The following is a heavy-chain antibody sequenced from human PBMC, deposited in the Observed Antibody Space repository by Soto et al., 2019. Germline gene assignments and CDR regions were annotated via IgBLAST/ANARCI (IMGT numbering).Heavy chain of an antibody. CDR1: GYTFTGYY. J-gene: IGHJ3*02. Sequence: QVQLVQSGAEVKKPGASVKVSCKASGYTFTGYYMHWVRQAPGQGLEWMGWINPNSGGTNYAQKFQGWVTMTRDTSLSTAYMELSRLRSDDTAVYYCARGMGWYGINDAFDIWGQGTMVTVSS. D-gene: IGHD6-19*01. V-gene: IGHV1-2*04. CDR3: ARGMGWYGINDAFDI. CDR2: INPNSGGT.